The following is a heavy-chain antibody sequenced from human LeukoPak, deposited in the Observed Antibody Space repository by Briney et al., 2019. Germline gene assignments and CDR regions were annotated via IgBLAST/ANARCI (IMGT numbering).Heavy chain of an antibody. CDR3: ARDSGYCTNGVCYTGPFGWFDP. CDR2: INPNSGGT. Sequence: GASVKVSCKASGYTFTGYYMHWVRQAPGQGLEWMGRINPNSGGTNYAQKFQGRVTMTRDTSISTAYMELSRLRSDDTAVYYCARDSGYCTNGVCYTGPFGWFDPWGQGTLVTVSS. V-gene: IGHV1-2*06. D-gene: IGHD2-8*01. J-gene: IGHJ5*02. CDR1: GYTFTGYY.